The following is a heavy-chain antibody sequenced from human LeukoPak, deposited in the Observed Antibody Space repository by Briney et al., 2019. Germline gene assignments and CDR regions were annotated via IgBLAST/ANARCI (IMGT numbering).Heavy chain of an antibody. CDR2: IYYSGST. CDR3: ARGYCSSTSCYTTGYYYYGMDV. V-gene: IGHV4-39*07. D-gene: IGHD2-2*02. CDR1: GGSISSSSYY. J-gene: IGHJ6*02. Sequence: SETLSLTCTVSGGSISSSSYYWGWIRQRPGKGLEWIGSIYYSGSTYYNPSLKSRVTISVDTSKNQFSLKLSSVTAADTAVYYCARGYCSSTSCYTTGYYYYGMDVWGQGTTVTVSS.